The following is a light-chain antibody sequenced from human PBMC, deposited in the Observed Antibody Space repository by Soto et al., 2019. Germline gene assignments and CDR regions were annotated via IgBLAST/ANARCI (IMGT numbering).Light chain of an antibody. CDR2: DVT. Sequence: QSVLTQPRSVSGSPGQSVTISCTGTSSDVGGYYFVSWYQQHPGKAPKLMIYDVTKRPSGVTDRFSCSKSGNTASLTISGLQAEDEADYYCCSYAGSFNYVFGTGTKITVL. CDR3: CSYAGSFNYV. CDR1: SSDVGGYYF. J-gene: IGLJ1*01. V-gene: IGLV2-11*01.